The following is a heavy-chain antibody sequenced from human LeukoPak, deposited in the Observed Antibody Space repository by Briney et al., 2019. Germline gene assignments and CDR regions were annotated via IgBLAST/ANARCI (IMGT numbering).Heavy chain of an antibody. D-gene: IGHD6-19*01. CDR3: AKPISGGLAVTADWFHP. V-gene: IGHV3-23*01. J-gene: IGHJ5*01. CDR2: INANSGTT. Sequence: GGSLRLSCTASGFAFSVYAMSWLRQPPGKGLEWVSTINANSGTTSYAASVRGRFTISRDNSKNTLYLQLNTLRADDTATYYCAKPISGGLAVTADWFHPWGQGTMVVVSS. CDR1: GFAFSVYA.